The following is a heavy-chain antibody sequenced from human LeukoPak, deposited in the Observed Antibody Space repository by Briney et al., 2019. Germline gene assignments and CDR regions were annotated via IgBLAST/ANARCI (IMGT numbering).Heavy chain of an antibody. CDR1: GFTVSSNY. J-gene: IGHJ4*02. CDR3: ARDRLGAEYDY. D-gene: IGHD3-16*01. Sequence: GSLRLSCAASGFTVSSNYMSWVRQAPGKGLEWVSVIYSGGSTYYADSVKGRFTISRDKSENTLYLQMNSLRAEDTAVYYCARDRLGAEYDYWGQGTLVSVSS. CDR2: IYSGGST. V-gene: IGHV3-53*05.